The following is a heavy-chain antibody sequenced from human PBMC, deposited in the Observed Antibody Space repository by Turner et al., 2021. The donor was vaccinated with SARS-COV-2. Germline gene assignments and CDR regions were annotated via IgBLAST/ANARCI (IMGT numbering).Heavy chain of an antibody. CDR2: IYHSGNT. J-gene: IGHJ6*02. D-gene: IGHD6-13*01. CDR3: ARRTQGYFNYGMDV. V-gene: IGHV4-4*02. CDR1: GGSISSSTW. Sequence: QVQLQESGPGLVKPSGTLSLTCAVSGGSISSSTWWSWVRQPPGKGLEWIGEIYHSGNTNYNPSLKSRVTISVDKSKNQFSLKLTSVTAADTAVYFCARRTQGYFNYGMDVWGQGTTVTVSS.